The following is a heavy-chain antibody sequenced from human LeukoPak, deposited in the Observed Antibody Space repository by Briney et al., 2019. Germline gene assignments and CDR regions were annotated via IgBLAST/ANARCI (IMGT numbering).Heavy chain of an antibody. D-gene: IGHD5-12*01. CDR1: GGSISSGDYY. CDR3: ARGGYSGYEVGY. J-gene: IGHJ4*02. V-gene: IGHV4-30-4*01. Sequence: SQTLSLTCTVSGGSISSGDYYWSWIRQPTGKGLEWIGYIYYSGSTYYNPSLKSRVTISVDTSKNQFSLKLSSVTAADTAVYYCARGGYSGYEVGYWGQGTLVTVSS. CDR2: IYYSGST.